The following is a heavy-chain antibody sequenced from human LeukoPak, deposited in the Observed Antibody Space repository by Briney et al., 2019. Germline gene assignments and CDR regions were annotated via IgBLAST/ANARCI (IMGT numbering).Heavy chain of an antibody. J-gene: IGHJ4*02. D-gene: IGHD3-10*01. Sequence: GGSLRLSCAASGFTFSSYAMSWVRQAPGKGLEWVSVIYSGGSTYYADSVKGRFTISRDNSKNTLYLQMNSLRAEDTVVYYCARVRAVRGVDFDYWGQGTLVTVSS. V-gene: IGHV3-53*01. CDR1: GFTFSSYA. CDR2: IYSGGST. CDR3: ARVRAVRGVDFDY.